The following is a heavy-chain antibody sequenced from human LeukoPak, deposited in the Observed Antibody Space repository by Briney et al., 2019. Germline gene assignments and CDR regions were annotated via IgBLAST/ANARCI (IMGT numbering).Heavy chain of an antibody. CDR3: ARERGGRITIFGVVKPTKNYMDV. J-gene: IGHJ6*03. V-gene: IGHV4-34*01. Sequence: SETLSLTCAVYGGSFSGYCWSWIRQPPGKGLEWIGEINHSGSTNYNPSLKSRVTISVDTSKNQFSLKLSSVTAADTAVYYCARERGGRITIFGVVKPTKNYMDVWGKGTTDTVSS. CDR2: INHSGST. D-gene: IGHD3-3*01. CDR1: GGSFSGYC.